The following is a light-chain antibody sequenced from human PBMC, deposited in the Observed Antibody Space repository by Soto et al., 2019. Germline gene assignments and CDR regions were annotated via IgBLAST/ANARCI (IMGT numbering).Light chain of an antibody. Sequence: QSVLTQPASVSGSPGQSITISCGGTSSDVGAYIYVSWYQQFPGKAPKLILYEVNNRPSGVSNRSSGSKSDTTASLTISGLQPEDEADYYCSAYSDIDTKVFGTGTKVTVL. CDR2: EVN. CDR1: SSDVGAYIY. V-gene: IGLV2-14*03. J-gene: IGLJ1*01. CDR3: SAYSDIDTKV.